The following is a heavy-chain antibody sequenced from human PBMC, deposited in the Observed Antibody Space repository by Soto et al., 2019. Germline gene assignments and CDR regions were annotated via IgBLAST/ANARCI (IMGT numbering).Heavy chain of an antibody. CDR2: ISYDGGNK. CDR3: ARSPYGDYDRWIDY. J-gene: IGHJ4*02. V-gene: IGHV3-30-3*01. D-gene: IGHD4-17*01. CDR1: GFTFSNYA. Sequence: QVRLVESGGGVVQPGRSLRLSCAASGFTFSNYAMHWVRQAPGKGLEWVAFISYDGGNKHYADSVKGRFTVSRENSKNRLYLKMNSLRAEDTAVYYCARSPYGDYDRWIDYWGQGTLVTVSS.